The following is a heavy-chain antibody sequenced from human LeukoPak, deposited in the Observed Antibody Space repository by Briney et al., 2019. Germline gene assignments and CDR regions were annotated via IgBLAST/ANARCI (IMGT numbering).Heavy chain of an antibody. CDR2: ISSSSTI. V-gene: IGHV3-48*04. Sequence: GGSLRLSCAVSGFTFSSYSMNWVRQAPGKGLEWVSYISSSSTIYYADSVKGRFTISRDNAKNSLYLQMNSLKTDDTAVYFCARAHSSSWSGRYFDYWGQGTLVTVSS. CDR3: ARAHSSSWSGRYFDY. D-gene: IGHD6-6*01. CDR1: GFTFSSYS. J-gene: IGHJ4*02.